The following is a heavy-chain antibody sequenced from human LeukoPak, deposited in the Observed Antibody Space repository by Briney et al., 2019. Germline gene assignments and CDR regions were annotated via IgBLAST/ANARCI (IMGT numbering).Heavy chain of an antibody. CDR1: GFTVSSNY. Sequence: GGSLRLSCAASGFTVSSNYMSWVRQAPGKGLEWVSVIYSGGSTYFADSVKGRFTISRDNSKNTLYLQMNSLRAEDTAVYYCARDVDHDYGDYAYFDYWGQGTLVTVSS. J-gene: IGHJ4*02. D-gene: IGHD4-17*01. CDR2: IYSGGST. V-gene: IGHV3-66*01. CDR3: ARDVDHDYGDYAYFDY.